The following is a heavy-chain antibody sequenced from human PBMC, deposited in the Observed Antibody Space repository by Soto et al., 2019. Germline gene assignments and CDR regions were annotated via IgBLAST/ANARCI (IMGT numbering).Heavy chain of an antibody. CDR3: TMDLTGRQDY. J-gene: IGHJ4*01. Sequence: GGSLRLSCAASGFTFSNYWMHWVRQAPGKGLVWVSRINRDGSTTTYADSVRGRFTISRDNTKNTLYLQMNSLRDEDTAVYYCTMDLTGRQDYWGQGALVTVSS. CDR2: INRDGSTT. CDR1: GFTFSNYW. D-gene: IGHD1-20*01. V-gene: IGHV3-74*01.